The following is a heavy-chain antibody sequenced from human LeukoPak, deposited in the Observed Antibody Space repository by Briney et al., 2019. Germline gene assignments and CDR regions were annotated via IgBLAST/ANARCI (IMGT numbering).Heavy chain of an antibody. CDR3: ARDILYCGGDCYFDY. V-gene: IGHV3-21*01. CDR2: ISSSSSYI. CDR1: GFTFSSYS. Sequence: PGGSLRLSCAAPGFTFSSYSMNWVRQAPGKGLEWVSSISSSSSYIYYADSVKGRFTISRDNAKNSLYLQMNSLRAEDTAVYYCARDILYCGGDCYFDYWGQGTLVTVSS. D-gene: IGHD2-21*02. J-gene: IGHJ4*02.